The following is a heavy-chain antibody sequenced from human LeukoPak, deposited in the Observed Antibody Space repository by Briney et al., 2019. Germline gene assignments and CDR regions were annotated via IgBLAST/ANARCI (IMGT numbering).Heavy chain of an antibody. CDR2: MYNSGTT. CDR3: ARDQGYSYDY. V-gene: IGHV4-59*02. CDR1: GGSVSSYY. J-gene: IGHJ4*02. Sequence: SETLSLTCSVSGGSVSSYYWSWIRQPPGEGLEWVGYMYNSGTTYYSPSLKSRVTISVDTSKNQLSLKLSSVTAADTAVYYCARDQGYSYDYWGQGTLVTVSS. D-gene: IGHD3-10*01.